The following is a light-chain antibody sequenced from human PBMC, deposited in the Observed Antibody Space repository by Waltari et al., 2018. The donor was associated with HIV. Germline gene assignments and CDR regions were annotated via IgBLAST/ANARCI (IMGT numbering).Light chain of an antibody. V-gene: IGLV2-18*02. CDR3: SSFTTSSTWV. Sequence: QSALTQPPSVSGSPGQSVTIYCTGPSSDVGRYDRVSWYQQPPGTGPKLLIYEVVNRPSGVPDRFSGSKSGNTASLTIFGLQSEDEADYYCSSFTTSSTWVFGGGTKLTV. CDR1: SSDVGRYDR. CDR2: EVV. J-gene: IGLJ3*02.